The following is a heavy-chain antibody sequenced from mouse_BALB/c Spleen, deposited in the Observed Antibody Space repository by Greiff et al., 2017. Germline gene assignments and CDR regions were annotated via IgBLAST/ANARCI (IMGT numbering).Heavy chain of an antibody. Sequence: EVKLVESGGGLVQPGGSMKLSCVASGFTFSSYWMSWVRQYPEQGLEWVAEIRLKSDNYATHYAESVKEKLTISRDDSKSRLYLQMNSLRAEDTGSYCCTGGNYVGDYLDYWGQGTTLTVSS. J-gene: IGHJ2*01. V-gene: IGHV6-6*02. CDR2: IRLKSDNYAT. CDR3: TGGNYVGDYLDY. D-gene: IGHD2-1*01. CDR1: GFTFSSYW.